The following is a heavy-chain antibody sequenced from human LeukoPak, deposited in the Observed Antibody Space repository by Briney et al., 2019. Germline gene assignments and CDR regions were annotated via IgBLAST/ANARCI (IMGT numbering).Heavy chain of an antibody. CDR1: GGTFSSYA. CDR3: LYSYGYAYAA. Sequence: SVKVSCKASGGTFSSYAISWVRQAPGQGLEWMGRIIPIFGTANYAQKFQGRVTITTDESTSTAYMGLSSLRSEDTAVYYCLYSYGYAYAAWGQGTLVTVSS. V-gene: IGHV1-69*05. J-gene: IGHJ4*02. D-gene: IGHD5-18*01. CDR2: IIPIFGTA.